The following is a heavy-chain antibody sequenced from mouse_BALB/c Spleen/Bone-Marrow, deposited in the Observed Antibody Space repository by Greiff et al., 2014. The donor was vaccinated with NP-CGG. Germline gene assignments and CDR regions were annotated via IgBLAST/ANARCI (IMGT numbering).Heavy chain of an antibody. V-gene: IGHV2-9*02. CDR2: IWADGST. CDR3: AESPTATGAMDY. CDR1: GFSLTNYG. D-gene: IGHD1-2*01. J-gene: IGHJ4*01. Sequence: QVQLQQSGPGLVAPSQSLSITCTASGFSLTNYGVHWVRQPPGKGPEWLGVIWADGSTNYNSALMSRLSISKDNTKCQVFFKMNSLQTDDTSMSYYAESPTATGAMDYWGQGTSVTVSS.